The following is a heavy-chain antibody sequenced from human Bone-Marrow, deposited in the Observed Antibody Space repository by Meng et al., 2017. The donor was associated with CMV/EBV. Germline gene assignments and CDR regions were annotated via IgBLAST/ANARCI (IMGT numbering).Heavy chain of an antibody. CDR3: ARGNGGRYCSSTSCYLYGMDV. CDR1: GFTFSSYG. Sequence: GGSLRLSCAASGFTFSSYGMHWVRQAPGKGLEWVAVIWYDGSNKYYADSVKGRFTISRDNAKNSLYLQMNSLRAEDTAVYYCARGNGGRYCSSTSCYLYGMDVWGQGTTVTVSS. D-gene: IGHD2-2*01. J-gene: IGHJ6*02. CDR2: IWYDGSNK. V-gene: IGHV3-33*08.